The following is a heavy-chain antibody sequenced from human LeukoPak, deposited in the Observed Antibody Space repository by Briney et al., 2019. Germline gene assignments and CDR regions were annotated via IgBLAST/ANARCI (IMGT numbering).Heavy chain of an antibody. V-gene: IGHV3-23*01. CDR1: GFTFSSYA. Sequence: GGSLRLSCAASGFTFSSYAMSWVRQAPGKGLEWVSAISGSGGSTYYADSVKGRFTISRDKSKNTLYLQMNSLRAEDTAVYYCASIADYDSSGYPSYWGQGTLVTVSS. D-gene: IGHD3-22*01. CDR3: ASIADYDSSGYPSY. CDR2: ISGSGGST. J-gene: IGHJ4*02.